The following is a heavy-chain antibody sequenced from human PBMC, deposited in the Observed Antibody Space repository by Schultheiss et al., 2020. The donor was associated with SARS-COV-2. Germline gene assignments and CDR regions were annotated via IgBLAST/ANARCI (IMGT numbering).Heavy chain of an antibody. Sequence: ASVKVSCKASGYTFTGYYMHWVRQATGQGLEWMGWMNPNSGNTGYAQKFQGRVTMTRNTSISTAYMELSSLRPEETAVYYCARNRYGVSSWYGEYYFDYWGQGTLVTVSS. CDR2: MNPNSGNT. CDR1: GYTFTGYY. J-gene: IGHJ4*02. V-gene: IGHV1-8*02. D-gene: IGHD6-13*01. CDR3: ARNRYGVSSWYGEYYFDY.